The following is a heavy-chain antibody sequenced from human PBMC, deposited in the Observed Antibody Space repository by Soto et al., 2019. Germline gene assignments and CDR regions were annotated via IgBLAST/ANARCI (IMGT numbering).Heavy chain of an antibody. Sequence: ASVKVSCKASGYTSTSYDINWVRQATGQGLEWMGWMNPNSGNTGYAQKFQGRVTMTRNTPISTAYMELSSLRSEDTAVYYCARGHQLRFLEWLWSRHRDYYGMDVWGQGTTVTVSS. J-gene: IGHJ6*02. CDR2: MNPNSGNT. D-gene: IGHD3-3*01. CDR1: GYTSTSYD. CDR3: ARGHQLRFLEWLWSRHRDYYGMDV. V-gene: IGHV1-8*01.